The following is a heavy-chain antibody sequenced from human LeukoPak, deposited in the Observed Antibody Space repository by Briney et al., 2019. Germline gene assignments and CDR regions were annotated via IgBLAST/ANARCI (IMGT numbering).Heavy chain of an antibody. CDR3: VRYDVDARRFDY. CDR1: GFTFSSYA. D-gene: IGHD1-14*01. CDR2: IIGSGGST. V-gene: IGHV3-23*01. Sequence: GGSLRLSCAASGFTFSSYAMSWVRQAPGKGLEWVSAIIGSGGSTYYADSLKGRFTISRVNVENTLYLQMNSLSADDTAMYYCVRYDVDARRFDYWGQGTLVTVSS. J-gene: IGHJ4*02.